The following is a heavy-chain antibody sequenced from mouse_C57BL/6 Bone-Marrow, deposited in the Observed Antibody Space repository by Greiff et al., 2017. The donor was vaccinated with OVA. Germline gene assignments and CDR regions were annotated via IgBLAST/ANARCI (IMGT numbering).Heavy chain of an antibody. Sequence: QVQLQQPGAELVKPGASVKMSCKASGYTFTSYWITWVKQRPGQGLEWIGDIYPGSGSTNYNEKFKSKATLTVDTSSSTAYMQLSSLTSEDSAVYYCARTPITTVVEGFAYWGQGTLVTVSA. CDR2: IYPGSGST. CDR1: GYTFTSYW. D-gene: IGHD1-1*01. J-gene: IGHJ3*01. V-gene: IGHV1-55*01. CDR3: ARTPITTVVEGFAY.